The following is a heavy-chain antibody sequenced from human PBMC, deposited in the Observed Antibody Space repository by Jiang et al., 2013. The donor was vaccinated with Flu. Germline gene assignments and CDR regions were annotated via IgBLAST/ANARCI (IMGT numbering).Heavy chain of an antibody. D-gene: IGHD3-10*01. CDR2: ISYRGST. CDR1: GGSMSGYY. CDR3: ARQFREVGFGDLFDWIDP. V-gene: IGHV4-59*08. J-gene: IGHJ5*02. Sequence: GPGLVKASETLSLTCTVSGGSMSGYYWNWIRQSPGKGLEWIGYISYRGSTKYNPSLKSRVTISEDRSKNQFSLKLTSVTAADTAVYYCARQFREVGFGDLFDWIDPWGQGTLVTVAS.